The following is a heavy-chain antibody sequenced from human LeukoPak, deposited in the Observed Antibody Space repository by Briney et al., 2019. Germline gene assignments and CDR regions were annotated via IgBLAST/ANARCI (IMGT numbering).Heavy chain of an antibody. D-gene: IGHD3-10*01. CDR2: ISAYNGNT. J-gene: IGHJ4*02. CDR1: GYTSTSYG. Sequence: ASVKVSCKASGYTSTSYGISWVRQAPGQGLEWMGWISAYNGNTNYAQKLQGRVTMTTDTSTSTAYMELRSLRSDDTAVYYCARVPPDLMVRGHYFDYWGQGTLVTVSS. CDR3: ARVPPDLMVRGHYFDY. V-gene: IGHV1-18*01.